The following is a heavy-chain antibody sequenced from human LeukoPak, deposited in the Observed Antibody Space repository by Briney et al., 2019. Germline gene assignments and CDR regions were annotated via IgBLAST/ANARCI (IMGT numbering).Heavy chain of an antibody. CDR3: ARGSCWNNWNVYYFDY. Sequence: GASVKVSCKASGYTFTGYYMHWVRQAPGQGLEWMGWINPNSGGTNYAQKFQGRVTMTRDTSITTAYMELSTLRSDDTAVYYCARGSCWNNWNVYYFDYWGQGTLVTVSS. CDR1: GYTFTGYY. J-gene: IGHJ4*02. CDR2: INPNSGGT. V-gene: IGHV1-2*02. D-gene: IGHD1-20*01.